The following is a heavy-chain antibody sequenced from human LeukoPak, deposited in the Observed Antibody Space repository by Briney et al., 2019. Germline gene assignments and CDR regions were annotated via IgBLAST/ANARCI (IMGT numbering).Heavy chain of an antibody. V-gene: IGHV3-23*01. Sequence: GGSLRLSCAASGFTFSSYAMSWVRQAPGKGLEWVSAISGSGGSTYYADSVKGRFTISRDNSKNTLYLQMNSLRAEDTAVYYCAKDRDYVWGSYRTPFGYWGQGTLVTVSS. CDR1: GFTFSSYA. CDR2: ISGSGGST. D-gene: IGHD3-16*02. J-gene: IGHJ4*02. CDR3: AKDRDYVWGSYRTPFGY.